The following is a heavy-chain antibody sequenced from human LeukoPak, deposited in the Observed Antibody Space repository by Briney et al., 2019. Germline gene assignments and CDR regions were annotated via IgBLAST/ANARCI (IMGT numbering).Heavy chain of an antibody. J-gene: IGHJ3*02. D-gene: IGHD3-22*01. V-gene: IGHV4-59*01. CDR1: GGSISSYY. CDR2: IYYSGST. Sequence: SETLSLTCTASGGSISSYYWSWIRQPPGKGLEWIGYIYYSGSTNYNPSLKSRVTISVDTSKNQFSLKLSSVTAADTAVYYCARDVSYYDSSGYQITNDAFDIWGQGTMVTVSS. CDR3: ARDVSYYDSSGYQITNDAFDI.